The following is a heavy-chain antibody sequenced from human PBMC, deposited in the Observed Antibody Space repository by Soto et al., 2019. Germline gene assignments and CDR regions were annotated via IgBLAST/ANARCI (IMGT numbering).Heavy chain of an antibody. D-gene: IGHD5-18*01. CDR1: GGFFSSNA. Sequence: QVQLVQSGAEVKKPGSSVKVSCQASGGFFSSNAISWVRQAPGQGLEWMGGILPIFHTTHYAQKFQGRVTITADESTSTAYMELSSLKSEDTALYYCATGGRGYSSAPRFYFEYWGQGTLVPDSS. CDR3: ATGGRGYSSAPRFYFEY. J-gene: IGHJ4*02. CDR2: ILPIFHTT. V-gene: IGHV1-69*01.